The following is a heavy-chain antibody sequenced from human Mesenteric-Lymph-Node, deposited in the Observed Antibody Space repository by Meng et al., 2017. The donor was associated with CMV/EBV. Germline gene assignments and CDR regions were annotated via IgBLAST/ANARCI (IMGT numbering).Heavy chain of an antibody. CDR3: ARDNVNPEGFDP. CDR1: VYTFTDFY. Sequence: QVQLVQSRAEMGKPGASVMVSCKASVYTFTDFYIHWVRQAPGQGLEWMGRINPNSGVSNSAQNFQGRVTMTRDTSISTAYMELGRLTSDDTAVYYCARDNVNPEGFDPWGQGTLVTVSS. D-gene: IGHD2/OR15-2a*01. J-gene: IGHJ5*02. V-gene: IGHV1-2*06. CDR2: INPNSGVS.